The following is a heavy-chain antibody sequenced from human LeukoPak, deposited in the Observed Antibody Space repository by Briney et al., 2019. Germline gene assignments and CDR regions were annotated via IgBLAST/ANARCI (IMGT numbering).Heavy chain of an antibody. J-gene: IGHJ4*02. CDR1: GGSISSTNYY. V-gene: IGHV4-61*02. Sequence: SETLSLTCAVSGGSISSTNYYWGWIRQPAGKGLEWIGRIYTSGSTNYNPSLKSRVTMSVDTSKNQFSLKLSSVTAADTAVYYCARVLGDDYGSGSLWAPFDYWGQGTLVTVSS. D-gene: IGHD3-10*01. CDR2: IYTSGST. CDR3: ARVLGDDYGSGSLWAPFDY.